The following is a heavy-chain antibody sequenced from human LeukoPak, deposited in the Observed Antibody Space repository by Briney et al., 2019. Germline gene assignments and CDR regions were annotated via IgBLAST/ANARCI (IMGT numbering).Heavy chain of an antibody. J-gene: IGHJ3*02. Sequence: GGSLRLSCAASGFTFSSYGMHWGRQAPGKGLEWVAVISYDGSNKYYADSVKGRFTISRDNSKNTLYLQMNSLRAEDTAVYYCAKLSVVVVTANAFDIWGQGTMVTVSS. V-gene: IGHV3-30*18. CDR1: GFTFSSYG. CDR2: ISYDGSNK. CDR3: AKLSVVVVTANAFDI. D-gene: IGHD2-21*02.